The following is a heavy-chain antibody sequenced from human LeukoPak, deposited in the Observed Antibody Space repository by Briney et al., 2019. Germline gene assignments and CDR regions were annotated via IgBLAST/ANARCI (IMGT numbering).Heavy chain of an antibody. CDR2: IYTSGST. J-gene: IGHJ3*02. V-gene: IGHV4-61*02. D-gene: IGHD6-19*01. CDR3: ARVPGIAVAGTEDAFDI. CDR1: CGSISSGSYY. Sequence: ASQTLSLTCTVSCGSISSGSYYWSWIRQPAGKGLEWIGRIYTSGSTNYNPSLKSRVTISVDTSKNQFSLKLSSVTAADTAVYYCARVPGIAVAGTEDAFDIWGQGTMVTVSS.